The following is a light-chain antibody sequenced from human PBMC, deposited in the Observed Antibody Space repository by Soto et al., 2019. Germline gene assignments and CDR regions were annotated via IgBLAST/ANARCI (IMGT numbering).Light chain of an antibody. Sequence: PGERATLSCRASQSVSSSYLAWYQQKPGQAPRLLIYGASSRATGIPDRFSGSGSGTDFTLTISRLEPEDFATYYCQQLFMYPPTFGPGTKVDIK. J-gene: IGKJ3*01. CDR3: QQLFMYPPT. CDR2: GAS. V-gene: IGKV3-20*01. CDR1: QSVSSSY.